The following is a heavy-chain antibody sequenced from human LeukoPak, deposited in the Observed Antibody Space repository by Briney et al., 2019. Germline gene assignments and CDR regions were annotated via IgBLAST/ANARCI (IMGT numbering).Heavy chain of an antibody. J-gene: IGHJ5*02. CDR3: AKDPISSGYYLISAWFDP. Sequence: GGSLRLSCAASGFTFSSYAMSWVHQAPGKGLEWVSAISGSGGSTYYADSVKGRFTISGDNSKNTLYLQMNSLRAEDTAVYYCAKDPISSGYYLISAWFDPWGQGTLVTVSS. CDR1: GFTFSSYA. V-gene: IGHV3-23*01. CDR2: ISGSGGST. D-gene: IGHD3-22*01.